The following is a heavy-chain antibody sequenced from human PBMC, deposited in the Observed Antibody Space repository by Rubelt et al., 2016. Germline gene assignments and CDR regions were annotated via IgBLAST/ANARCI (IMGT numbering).Heavy chain of an antibody. Sequence: QLQLQESGPGLVKPSETLSLTCTVSGGSISSSSYYWGWIRQPPGKGLEWIGSIYYSGSTYYNPSLKCRVTISVDTSKTQFSLNLSSVTAADTAVYYCARLYSVVTSFDYWGQGTLVTVSS. CDR3: ARLYSVVTSFDY. J-gene: IGHJ4*02. CDR1: GGSISSSSYY. CDR2: IYYSGST. D-gene: IGHD1-26*01. V-gene: IGHV4-39*07.